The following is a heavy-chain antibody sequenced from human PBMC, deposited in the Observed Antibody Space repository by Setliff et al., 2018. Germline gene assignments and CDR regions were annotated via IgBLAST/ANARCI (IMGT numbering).Heavy chain of an antibody. J-gene: IGHJ4*02. CDR3: VTSTIIIYYFDF. V-gene: IGHV3-15*07. Sequence: GGSLRLSCAASGFTFSNAWMNWVRQAPGKGLEWVGRIKSKTDGGTTDYAAPVKGRFTISRDDSKNTLYLQMNSLRAEDTAVYYCVTSTIIIYYFDFWGQGTPVTVSS. D-gene: IGHD2-21*02. CDR2: IKSKTDGGTT. CDR1: GFTFSNAW.